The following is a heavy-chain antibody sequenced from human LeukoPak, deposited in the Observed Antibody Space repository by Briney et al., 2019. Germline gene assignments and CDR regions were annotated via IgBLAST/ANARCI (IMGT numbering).Heavy chain of an antibody. V-gene: IGHV4-39*01. Sequence: KTSETLSLTCTVSGGSISSNNYYWGWIRQPPGKGLEWIGSIYYSGSTYYNPSLKSRVTISVDTSKNQFSLNLNSVTAADTAVYYCGGAGVVGPAFEIWGQGTMVSVSS. J-gene: IGHJ3*02. D-gene: IGHD3-10*01. CDR3: GGAGVVGPAFEI. CDR2: IYYSGST. CDR1: GGSISSNNYY.